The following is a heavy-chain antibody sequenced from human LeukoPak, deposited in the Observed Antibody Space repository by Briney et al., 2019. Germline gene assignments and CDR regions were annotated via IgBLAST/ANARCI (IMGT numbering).Heavy chain of an antibody. CDR1: DGSISSFY. CDR2: IFYSGST. D-gene: IGHD2-15*01. J-gene: IGHJ6*02. Sequence: SETLCLTCTVSDGSISSFYWSWIRQPPGKGLEWIGYIFYSGSTNYNPSLKSRVTMSVATSKNQFSLKLSSVTAADTAVYYCARHTPVPLPSGFYFEMDVWGQGTTVTVSS. V-gene: IGHV4-59*08. CDR3: ARHTPVPLPSGFYFEMDV.